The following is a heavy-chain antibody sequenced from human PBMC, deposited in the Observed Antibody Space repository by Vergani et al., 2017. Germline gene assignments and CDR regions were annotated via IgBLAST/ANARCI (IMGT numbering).Heavy chain of an antibody. CDR3: ARDLAVAGYYYYGMDV. V-gene: IGHV3-33*01. CDR1: GFTFSSYC. Sequence: QVQLVESGGGVVQPGRSLRLSCAASGFTFSSYCMHWVRQAPGKGLEWVAVIWYDGSNKYYADSVKGRFTISRDNSKNTLYLQMNSLRAEDTAVYYCARDLAVAGYYYYGMDVWGQGTTVTVSS. CDR2: IWYDGSNK. D-gene: IGHD6-19*01. J-gene: IGHJ6*02.